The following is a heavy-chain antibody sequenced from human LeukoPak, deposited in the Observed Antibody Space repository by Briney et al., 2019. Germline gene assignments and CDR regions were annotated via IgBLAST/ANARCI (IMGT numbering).Heavy chain of an antibody. J-gene: IGHJ4*02. CDR1: GFTFSCYA. CDR3: AKDLIAGGSDY. D-gene: IGHD1-26*01. CDR2: ISGSGGST. Sequence: PGGSPRLSCAASGFTFSCYAMSWVRQAPGRGLEWVSAISGSGGSTYYADSVKGRSTISRDNSKNTLYLQMNSLRAEDTAVYYCAKDLIAGGSDYWGQGTLVTVSS. V-gene: IGHV3-23*01.